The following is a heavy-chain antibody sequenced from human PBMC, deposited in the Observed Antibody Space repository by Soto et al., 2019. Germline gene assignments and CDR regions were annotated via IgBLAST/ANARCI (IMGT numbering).Heavy chain of an antibody. Sequence: GGSLRLSCAASGFTFTDYAIHWVRQAPGKGLEWVVVISNHGSNKYYADFVKGRFTISRDNSRNTLYLQMNSLRGEDTAVYYCARDRWAGTYSDYFYSMDVWGQGTTVTVSS. CDR3: ARDRWAGTYSDYFYSMDV. J-gene: IGHJ6*02. V-gene: IGHV3-30-3*01. CDR1: GFTFTDYA. CDR2: ISNHGSNK. D-gene: IGHD1-26*01.